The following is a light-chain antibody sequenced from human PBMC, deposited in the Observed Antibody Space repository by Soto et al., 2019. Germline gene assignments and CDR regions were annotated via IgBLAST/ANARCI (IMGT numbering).Light chain of an antibody. Sequence: DIVMTQSPDSLAVSLGARATISCKSSQTISYTSINKTYLAWYQQRPGQPPKLLIYWASIRGSGVPDRLSGSGFGTDFNLTISSLQTEDVAVYYCQQYFSYPLTFGGGTKVEVK. CDR1: QTISYTSINKTY. CDR3: QQYFSYPLT. V-gene: IGKV4-1*01. CDR2: WAS. J-gene: IGKJ4*01.